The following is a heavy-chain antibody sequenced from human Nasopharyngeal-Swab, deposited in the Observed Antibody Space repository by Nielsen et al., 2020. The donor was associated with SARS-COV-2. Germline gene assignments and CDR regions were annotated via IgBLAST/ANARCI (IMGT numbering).Heavy chain of an antibody. CDR2: ISYDGSNK. CDR3: ARSHSGSFRAWFDP. V-gene: IGHV3-30-3*01. J-gene: IGHJ5*02. Sequence: WILQPPGKGLEWVAVISYDGSNKYYADSVKGRFTISRDNSKNTLYLQMNSLRAEDTAVYYCARSHSGSFRAWFDPWGQGTLVTVSS. D-gene: IGHD1-26*01.